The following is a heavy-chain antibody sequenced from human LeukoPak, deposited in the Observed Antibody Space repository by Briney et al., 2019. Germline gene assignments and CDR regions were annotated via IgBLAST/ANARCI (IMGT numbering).Heavy chain of an antibody. CDR3: AKDITIFGVVENWFDP. CDR2: ISGSGGST. V-gene: IGHV3-23*01. D-gene: IGHD3-3*01. J-gene: IGHJ5*02. CDR1: GFTFSSYA. Sequence: PGGSLRLSCAASGFTFSSYAMSWVRQAPGKGLEWVSAISGSGGSTYYADSVKGRFTISRDNPKNTLYLQMNSLRAEDTAVYYCAKDITIFGVVENWFDPWGQGTLVTVSS.